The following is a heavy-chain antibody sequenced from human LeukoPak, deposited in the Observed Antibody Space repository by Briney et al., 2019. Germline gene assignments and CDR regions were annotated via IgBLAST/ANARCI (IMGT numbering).Heavy chain of an antibody. CDR3: AKDGFCSGGSCAHYLVR. J-gene: IGHJ4*02. V-gene: IGHV3-30*02. Sequence: GGSLRLSCAASGFTFSSYGMHWVRQAPGKGLEWVAFIRYDGSNKYYADSVKGRFTISRDNSKNTLYLQMNSLRAEDTAMYYCAKDGFCSGGSCAHYLVRWGQGILVTVSS. CDR2: IRYDGSNK. D-gene: IGHD2-15*01. CDR1: GFTFSSYG.